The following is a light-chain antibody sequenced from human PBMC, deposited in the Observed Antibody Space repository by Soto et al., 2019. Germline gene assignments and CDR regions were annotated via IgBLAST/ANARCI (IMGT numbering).Light chain of an antibody. J-gene: IGLJ1*01. Sequence: QSVLTQPDSVSGSPGQSITICCTGTSSDIGSYNSVSWYQQPPGTAPKLIIYEVNNRPSGVPDRFSGSKSGNTASLTISGLQAEDEADYYCNSFTTSSTYVFGTGTKVTVL. CDR1: SSDIGSYNS. CDR3: NSFTTSSTYV. CDR2: EVN. V-gene: IGLV2-18*02.